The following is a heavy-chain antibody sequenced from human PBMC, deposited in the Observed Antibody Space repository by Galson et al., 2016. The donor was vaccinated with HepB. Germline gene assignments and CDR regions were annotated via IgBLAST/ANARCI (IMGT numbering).Heavy chain of an antibody. D-gene: IGHD3-16*02. V-gene: IGHV3-21*01. Sequence: SLRLSCAASGYAFRNYIMNWVRQSPRKGLEWVTSISSSGRSIYYADSVKGRFTISRDNTKYSLYLQMNSLRADDTAVYYCARAPTMITFGGLIVGDLDYWGQGTLVTVSS. CDR3: ARAPTMITFGGLIVGDLDY. J-gene: IGHJ4*02. CDR1: GYAFRNYI. CDR2: ISSSGRSI.